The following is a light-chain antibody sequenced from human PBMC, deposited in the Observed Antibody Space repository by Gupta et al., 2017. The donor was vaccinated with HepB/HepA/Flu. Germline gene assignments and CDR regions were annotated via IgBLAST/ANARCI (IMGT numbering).Light chain of an antibody. J-gene: IGKJ3*01. V-gene: IGKV3-20*01. Sequence: EIELTQSPGTLSWSPGERATLSCRASQRVSSSYLAWYQQKPGQAPRLLIYGASSRATGIPDRCSGSGSGTDFTLTISRLEPEDFAVYYCQQYGSAPPFTFGPGIKVDIK. CDR1: QRVSSSY. CDR3: QQYGSAPPFT. CDR2: GAS.